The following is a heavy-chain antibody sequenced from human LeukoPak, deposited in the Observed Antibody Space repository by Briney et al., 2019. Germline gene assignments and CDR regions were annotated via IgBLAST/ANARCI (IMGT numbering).Heavy chain of an antibody. CDR1: GYSISRGYY. V-gene: IGHV4-38-2*02. CDR2: IDRSGSN. J-gene: IGHJ4*02. Sequence: SETLSLTCAVFGYSISRGYYWGWIRQPPGKGPEWIGSIDRSGSNYYNPSLKSRVTILVDTSKNQFSLKLNSVTAADKAVYYCAREVFIASPFDYWGQGTLVTVSS. CDR3: AREVFIASPFDY. D-gene: IGHD6-13*01.